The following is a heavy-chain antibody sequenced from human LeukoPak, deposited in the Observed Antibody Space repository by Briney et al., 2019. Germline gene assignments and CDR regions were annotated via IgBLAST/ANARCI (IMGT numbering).Heavy chain of an antibody. CDR2: ISSSGSTI. J-gene: IGHJ4*02. CDR3: ARAFFYGSGSYSVSYFDY. Sequence: GGSLRLSCAASGFTFSSYEMNWVRQAPGKGLEWVSYISSSGSTIYYADSVKGRFTISRDNAKNSLYLQMNSLRAEDTAVYYCARAFFYGSGSYSVSYFDYWGQGTPVTFSS. CDR1: GFTFSSYE. D-gene: IGHD3-10*01. V-gene: IGHV3-48*03.